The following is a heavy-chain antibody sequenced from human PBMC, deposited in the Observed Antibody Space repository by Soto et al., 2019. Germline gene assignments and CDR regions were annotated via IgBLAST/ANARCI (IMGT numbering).Heavy chain of an antibody. D-gene: IGHD5-12*01. CDR2: IYYSGST. Sequence: SETLSLTCTVSGGSISSYYWSWIRQPPGKGLEWIGYIYYSGSTYYNPALKGRVTISVDTSKNQFSLKLSSVTAADTAVYYCARYSGYEGLRFDPWGQGTLVTVSS. V-gene: IGHV4-30-4*01. J-gene: IGHJ5*02. CDR3: ARYSGYEGLRFDP. CDR1: GGSISSYY.